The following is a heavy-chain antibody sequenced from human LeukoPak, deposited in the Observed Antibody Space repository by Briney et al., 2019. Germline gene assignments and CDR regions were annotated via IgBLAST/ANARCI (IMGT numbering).Heavy chain of an antibody. D-gene: IGHD3-10*01. Sequence: GASVKVSCKASGYTFTGYYMHWVRQAPGQGLEWMGWINPNSGGTNYAQKFQGRVTMTRDTSISTAYMELSRLRSDDTAVYYCATLRGSGRTYYYYGMDVWGQGTTVTVSS. CDR1: GYTFTGYY. CDR2: INPNSGGT. J-gene: IGHJ6*02. V-gene: IGHV1-2*02. CDR3: ATLRGSGRTYYYYGMDV.